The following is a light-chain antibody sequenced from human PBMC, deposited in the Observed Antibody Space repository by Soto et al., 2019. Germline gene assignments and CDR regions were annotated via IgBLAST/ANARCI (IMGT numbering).Light chain of an antibody. V-gene: IGKV3-20*01. CDR1: QFISSRN. CDR2: GAS. CDR3: QQYGSSPIT. J-gene: IGKJ5*01. Sequence: EIVLTQSPGTLSLSPGESATLLCRASQFISSRNLAWYQQRPGQAPRLFIYGASTKATGIPDRFSGSGSGTDFTLTITPLEPEDFAVYFCQQYGSSPITFGQGTRLEIK.